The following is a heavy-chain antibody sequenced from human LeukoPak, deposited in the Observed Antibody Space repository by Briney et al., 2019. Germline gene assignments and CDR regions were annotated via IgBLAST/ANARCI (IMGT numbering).Heavy chain of an antibody. Sequence: GGSLRLSCAASGFTFSSYAMHWVRRAPGKGLEWVAVISYDGSNKYYADSVKGRFTISRDNSKNTLYLQMNSLRAEDTAVYYCARGDTAMVSYYFDYWGQGTLVTVSS. V-gene: IGHV3-30-3*01. J-gene: IGHJ4*02. CDR1: GFTFSSYA. CDR3: ARGDTAMVSYYFDY. CDR2: ISYDGSNK. D-gene: IGHD5-18*01.